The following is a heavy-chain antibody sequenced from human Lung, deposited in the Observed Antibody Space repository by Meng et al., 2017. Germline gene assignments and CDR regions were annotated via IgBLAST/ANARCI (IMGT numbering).Heavy chain of an antibody. J-gene: IGHJ4*02. D-gene: IGHD3-16*01. CDR1: GYTFNAFA. CDR2: INPNTGNP. CDR3: ARDGYPVLGGVSAFDY. V-gene: IGHV7-4-1*02. Sequence: QVQLVQSGSELKKTGASVKVSCEASGYTFNAFAMNWVRQAPGHGLEWLGWINPNTGNPTYARGFTGRFVFSLDTSVSTAYLEISSLKAEDTAMYYCARDGYPVLGGVSAFDYWGQGTLVTVSS.